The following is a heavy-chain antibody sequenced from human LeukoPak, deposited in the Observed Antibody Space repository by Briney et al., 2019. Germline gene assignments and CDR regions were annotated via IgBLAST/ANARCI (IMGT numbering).Heavy chain of an antibody. CDR3: VRGRTTYGLDV. Sequence: SETLSLTCTVSGGSFSSYYWSWIRQPAGKGLEWIGRIYTSGSTNYNPSLKSRVTISVDTSKIQFSLKLYSVTAADTAVYYCVRGRTTYGLDVWGQGTTVTVSS. J-gene: IGHJ6*02. V-gene: IGHV4-4*07. D-gene: IGHD4-11*01. CDR1: GGSFSSYY. CDR2: IYTSGST.